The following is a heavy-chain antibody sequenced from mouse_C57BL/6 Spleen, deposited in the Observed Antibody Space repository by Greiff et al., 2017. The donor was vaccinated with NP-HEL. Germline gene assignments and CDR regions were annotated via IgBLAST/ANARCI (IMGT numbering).Heavy chain of an antibody. CDR1: GYTFTSYW. V-gene: IGHV1-69*01. D-gene: IGHD2-2*01. CDR2: IDPSDSYT. J-gene: IGHJ4*01. Sequence: QVQLQQSGAELVMPGASVKLSCKASGYTFTSYWMHWVKQRPGQGLEWIGEIDPSDSYTNYNQKFKGKSTLTVDKSSSTAYMQLSSLTSEDSAVYYCARRTVTTGYYAMDYWGQGTSVTVSS. CDR3: ARRTVTTGYYAMDY.